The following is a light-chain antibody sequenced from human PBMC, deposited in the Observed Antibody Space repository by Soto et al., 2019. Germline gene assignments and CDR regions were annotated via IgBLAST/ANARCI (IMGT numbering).Light chain of an antibody. CDR2: EDN. CDR1: SGSIASNY. J-gene: IGLJ3*02. V-gene: IGLV6-57*02. Sequence: NFMLTQPHSVSESPGKTVTISCTGSSGSIASNYVQWFQQRPGSAPTTVIYEDNKRPSGVPDRFSGSIDSSSNSASLTISGLKTEDEADYYCQSYGDNNQVFGGGTKLPVL. CDR3: QSYGDNNQV.